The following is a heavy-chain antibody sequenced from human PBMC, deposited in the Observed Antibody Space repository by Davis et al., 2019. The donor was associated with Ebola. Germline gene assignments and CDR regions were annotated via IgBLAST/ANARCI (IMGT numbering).Heavy chain of an antibody. CDR2: IIHSRRT. Sequence: MPSETLSLTCTVSGYSISSGYYWGWIRQPPGKGLEWIGEIIHSRRTNYNPSLESRVTISVDTSKNQFSLKLSSVTAADTAVYYCARSITIFPFRLHGMDVWGQGTTVTVSS. V-gene: IGHV4-38-2*02. D-gene: IGHD3-9*01. CDR1: GYSISSGYY. J-gene: IGHJ6*02. CDR3: ARSITIFPFRLHGMDV.